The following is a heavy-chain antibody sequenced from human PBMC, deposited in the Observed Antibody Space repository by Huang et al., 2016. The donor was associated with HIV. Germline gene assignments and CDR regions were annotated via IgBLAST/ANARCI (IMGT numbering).Heavy chain of an antibody. Sequence: EVELVESGGGLVKPGGSLRLSCAASGFAFSSYGMNWVRQARGKGLEWVAFIGSDSSDRYYADSVKGRVTISRDNAKSSIYLQLDSLRAEDTAVYYCAYQQWLVGGLNHWGQGTLVVVSS. D-gene: IGHD6-19*01. J-gene: IGHJ5*02. CDR3: AYQQWLVGGLNH. CDR2: IGSDSSDR. V-gene: IGHV3-21*02. CDR1: GFAFSSYG.